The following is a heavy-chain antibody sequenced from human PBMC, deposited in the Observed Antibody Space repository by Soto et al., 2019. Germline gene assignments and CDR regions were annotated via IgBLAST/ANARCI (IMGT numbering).Heavy chain of an antibody. V-gene: IGHV3-15*01. D-gene: IGHD4-4*01. Sequence: GXSXRLSYAASGFTXINAWMNWVRQAPGKGLEWVGRIKIKTDGGTTDYAAPVKGRFTISRDDSKNAMYLKMNSLKTEDTAVYYCTTTVLWGQGTLGTVS. J-gene: IGHJ4*02. CDR3: TTTVL. CDR1: GFTXINAW. CDR2: IKIKTDGGTT.